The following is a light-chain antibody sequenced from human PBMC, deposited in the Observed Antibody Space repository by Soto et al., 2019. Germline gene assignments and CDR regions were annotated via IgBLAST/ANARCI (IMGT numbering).Light chain of an antibody. Sequence: QYALTQPPSVSGSPGQSVTISCTGTSSDVGSYNSVSWYQQPPGTVPKLMIYEVSNRPSGVPDRFSGSKSGNTASLTISGLQAEDEADYYCSSYTTSNTYVFGTGTKLTVL. CDR3: SSYTTSNTYV. CDR2: EVS. V-gene: IGLV2-18*02. CDR1: SSDVGSYNS. J-gene: IGLJ1*01.